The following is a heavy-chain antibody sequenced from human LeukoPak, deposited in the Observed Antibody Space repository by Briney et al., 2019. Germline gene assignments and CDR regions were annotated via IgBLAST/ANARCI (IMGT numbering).Heavy chain of an antibody. CDR2: VYTDDRP. D-gene: IGHD3-3*01. CDR3: ARADKRPDFWSGYFTSWFDP. V-gene: IGHV3-53*01. J-gene: IGHJ5*02. Sequence: GGSLRLSCAASGVTVSSNYMTWVCQAPGKGLEWVSLVYTDDRPFYADSVTGRFTISRDNSNRTVFLQMNSLRAQDTAVYYCARADKRPDFWSGYFTSWFDPWGQGTLVTVSS. CDR1: GVTVSSNY.